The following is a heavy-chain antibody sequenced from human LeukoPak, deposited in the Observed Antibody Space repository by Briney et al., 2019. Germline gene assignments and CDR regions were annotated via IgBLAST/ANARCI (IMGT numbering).Heavy chain of an antibody. Sequence: GGSLRLSCAGSGFTFSSYAMSWVRQTPGKGLEWVSSLSDSTGSTYYADSVKGRFTISRDKSENTLYLQMNSLGAEDTAVYYCAEGREMATITDFDYWGQGILVTVSS. CDR2: LSDSTGST. CDR1: GFTFSSYA. V-gene: IGHV3-23*01. J-gene: IGHJ4*02. D-gene: IGHD5-24*01. CDR3: AEGREMATITDFDY.